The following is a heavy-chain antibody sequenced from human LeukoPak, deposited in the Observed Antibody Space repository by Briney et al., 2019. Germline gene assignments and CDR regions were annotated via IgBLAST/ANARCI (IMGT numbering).Heavy chain of an antibody. CDR3: ARGRVGFLRSHSGSGYPRNDAFDI. CDR2: ISAYNGHT. CDR1: GYTFTSYG. Sequence: GASLKVSCKASGYTFTSYGISWVRQAPGQGLEWMGWISAYNGHTKYAQKFQGRVTMTTDTSTSTAYMELSSLRSEDTAVYYCARGRVGFLRSHSGSGYPRNDAFDIWGQGTMVTVSS. J-gene: IGHJ3*02. D-gene: IGHD3-22*01. V-gene: IGHV1-18*01.